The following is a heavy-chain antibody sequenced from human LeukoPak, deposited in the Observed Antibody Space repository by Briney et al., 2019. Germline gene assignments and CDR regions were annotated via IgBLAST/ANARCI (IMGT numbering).Heavy chain of an antibody. V-gene: IGHV3-66*01. Sequence: PGGSLRLSCAASGFTVSSNYMSWVRQAPGKGLEWVSVIYSGGSTYYADSVKGRFTISRDNSKNTLYLQMNSLRAEDTAVYYCARDSHYYDSSGYVGGFDYWGQGTLVTVSS. CDR1: GFTVSSNY. J-gene: IGHJ4*02. D-gene: IGHD3-22*01. CDR2: IYSGGST. CDR3: ARDSHYYDSSGYVGGFDY.